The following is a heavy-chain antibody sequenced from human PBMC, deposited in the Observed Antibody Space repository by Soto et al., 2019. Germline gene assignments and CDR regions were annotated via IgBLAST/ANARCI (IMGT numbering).Heavy chain of an antibody. CDR1: GGSISSSSYY. V-gene: IGHV4-39*01. D-gene: IGHD5-18*01. J-gene: IGHJ6*02. CDR2: IYYSGST. CDR3: ARRNAMVTSRLYYYYGMDV. Sequence: SETLSLTCTVSGGSISSSSYYWGWIRQPPGKGLEWIGSIYYSGSTYYNPSLKSRVTISVDTSKNQFSLKLSSVAAADTAVYYCARRNAMVTSRLYYYYGMDVWGQGTTVTVSS.